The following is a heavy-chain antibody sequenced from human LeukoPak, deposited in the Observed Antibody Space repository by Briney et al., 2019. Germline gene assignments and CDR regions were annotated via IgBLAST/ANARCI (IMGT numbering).Heavy chain of an antibody. V-gene: IGHV3-33*01. CDR2: IWHDGSDE. D-gene: IGHD2-8*01. CDR3: AGEGVRDVSGVDYTWLDP. J-gene: IGHJ5*02. CDR1: GFNFNTYG. Sequence: PGGSLRLSCAASGFNFNTYGMHWVRQTPGKGLEWVAVIWHDGSDEYYADSVKGRFTISRDNSKSLVYLQMDSLRDEDTAVYYCAGEGVRDVSGVDYTWLDPWGQGTLVFVSA.